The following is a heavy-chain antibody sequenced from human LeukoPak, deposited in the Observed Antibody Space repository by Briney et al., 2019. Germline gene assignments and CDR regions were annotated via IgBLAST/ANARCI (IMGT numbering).Heavy chain of an antibody. CDR1: GGSFSGYY. D-gene: IGHD3-16*02. V-gene: IGHV4-34*01. J-gene: IGHJ3*02. CDR2: INHSGST. CDR3: ARGPLYYDYVWGSYRKRYDAFDI. Sequence: PSETLSLTCAVYGGSFSGYYWSWIRQPPGKGLEWIGEINHSGSTNYNPSLKSRVTISVDTSKNQFSLKLSSVTAADTAVYYCARGPLYYDYVWGSYRKRYDAFDIWGQGTMVTLSS.